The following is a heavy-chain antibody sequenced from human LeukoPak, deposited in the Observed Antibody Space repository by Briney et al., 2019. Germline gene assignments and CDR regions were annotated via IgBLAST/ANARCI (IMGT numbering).Heavy chain of an antibody. Sequence: GRSLRLSCAASRFTFSSFWVSWVRQAQGKGRGWVANIKEDRSETYYVDTMNGRFTTSRDNPKNSLSLQMISLIAEDTAVYYCTPHNSGWKGYFDYWGQGTLVTVSS. J-gene: IGHJ4*02. D-gene: IGHD6-19*01. CDR2: IKEDRSET. V-gene: IGHV3-7*05. CDR1: RFTFSSFW. CDR3: TPHNSGWKGYFDY.